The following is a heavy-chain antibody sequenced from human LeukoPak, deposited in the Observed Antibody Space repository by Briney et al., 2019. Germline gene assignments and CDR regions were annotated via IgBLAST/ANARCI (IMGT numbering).Heavy chain of an antibody. CDR1: GYTFTGYY. J-gene: IGHJ4*02. V-gene: IGHV1-2*02. CDR3: AGEAHCSSASCETDF. CDR2: INPNSGDT. D-gene: IGHD2-2*01. Sequence: ASVKVSCKASGYTFTGYYMHWVRQAPGQGLEWMGWINPNSGDTNYAQNFQGRVTMTRDTSITTSYLELRSLRSDDTAVYYCAGEAHCSSASCETDFWGQGTQVTVSS.